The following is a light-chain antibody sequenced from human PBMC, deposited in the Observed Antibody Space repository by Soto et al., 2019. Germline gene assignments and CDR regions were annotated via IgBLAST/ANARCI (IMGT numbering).Light chain of an antibody. CDR1: QSVSSSY. V-gene: IGKV3-20*01. J-gene: IGKJ1*01. CDR2: GAS. CDR3: QQYGSSPWT. Sequence: IVLTHSLGTLSLSPGERSTLSCSSSQSVSSSYLAWYQQKPGQAPRLLIYGASSRATGIPDRFSGSGSGTDFTLTISRLEPEDFAVYYCQQYGSSPWTFGQGTKVDIK.